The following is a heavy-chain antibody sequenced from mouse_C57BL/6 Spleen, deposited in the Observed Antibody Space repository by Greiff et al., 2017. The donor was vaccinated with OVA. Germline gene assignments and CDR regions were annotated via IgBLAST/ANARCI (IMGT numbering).Heavy chain of an antibody. CDR2: IYPGDGDT. Sequence: VQLQQSGAELVKPGASVKISCKASGYAFSSYWMNWVKQRPGKGLEWIGQIYPGDGDTNYNGKFKGKATLTADKSSSTAYMQLSSLTSEDSAVYFCARAVYYGSSLSDYWGQGTTLTVSS. V-gene: IGHV1-80*01. J-gene: IGHJ2*01. CDR3: ARAVYYGSSLSDY. CDR1: GYAFSSYW. D-gene: IGHD1-1*01.